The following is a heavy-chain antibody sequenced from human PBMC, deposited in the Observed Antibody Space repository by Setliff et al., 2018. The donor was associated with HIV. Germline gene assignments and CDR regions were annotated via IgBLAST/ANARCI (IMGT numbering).Heavy chain of an antibody. CDR3: ARIYYYDSSGYYYGGRGHFDY. V-gene: IGHV1-18*01. CDR1: GYTFTTYG. D-gene: IGHD3-22*01. Sequence: GASVMVSCKASGYTFTTYGISWVRQAPGQGLEWMGWISGFNGNTRHAEKLQDRVTMTADTPTNTVYMELRSLRSDDTAVYYCARIYYYDSSGYYYGGRGHFDYWGQGTLVTVSS. CDR2: ISGFNGNT. J-gene: IGHJ4*02.